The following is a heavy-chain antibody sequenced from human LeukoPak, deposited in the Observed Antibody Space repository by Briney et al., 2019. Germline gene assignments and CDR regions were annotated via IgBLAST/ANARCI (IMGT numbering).Heavy chain of an antibody. CDR3: AKGPLRGTAAAIDY. V-gene: IGHV3-30-3*01. Sequence: GGSLRLSCAASGFTFSSYAMHWVRQAPGKGLEWVAVISYDGSNKYYADSVKGRFTISRDNSKNTLYLQMNSLRAEDTAVYYCAKGPLRGTAAAIDYWGQGTLVTVSS. CDR2: ISYDGSNK. D-gene: IGHD2-2*01. CDR1: GFTFSSYA. J-gene: IGHJ4*02.